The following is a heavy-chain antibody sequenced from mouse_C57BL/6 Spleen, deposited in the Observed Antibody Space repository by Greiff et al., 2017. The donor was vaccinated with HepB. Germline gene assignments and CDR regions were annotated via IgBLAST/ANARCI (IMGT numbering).Heavy chain of an antibody. CDR1: GYTFTSYW. CDR2: IHPNSGST. D-gene: IGHD2-4*01. Sequence: QVQLQQPGAELVKPGASVKLSCKASGYTFTSYWMHWVKQRPGQGLEWIGMIHPNSGSTNYNEKFKSKATLTVDKSSSTAYMQLSSLTSEDSAVYYCASVYDYDYFDYWGQGTTLTVSS. V-gene: IGHV1-64*01. CDR3: ASVYDYDYFDY. J-gene: IGHJ2*01.